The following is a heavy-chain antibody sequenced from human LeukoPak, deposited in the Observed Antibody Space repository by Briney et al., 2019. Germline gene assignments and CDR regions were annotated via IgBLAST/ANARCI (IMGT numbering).Heavy chain of an antibody. CDR1: GFTFSTYG. J-gene: IGHJ4*02. CDR3: ARIKGIAAAGCFDY. D-gene: IGHD6-13*01. Sequence: PGGTLRLSCAASGFTFSTYGMSWVRQAPGKGLEWVSGISGSGGSTYYADSVKGRFTISRDNSKNTLYLQMNSLRAEDTAVYYCARIKGIAAAGCFDYWGQGTLVTVSS. CDR2: ISGSGGST. V-gene: IGHV3-23*01.